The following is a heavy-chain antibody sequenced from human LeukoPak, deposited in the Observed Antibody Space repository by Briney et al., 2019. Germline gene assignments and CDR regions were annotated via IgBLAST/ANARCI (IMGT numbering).Heavy chain of an antibody. D-gene: IGHD6-19*01. CDR2: ISSDGGST. CDR3: ARTEQWLATGGWYWFDP. Sequence: GGSLRLSCEASGFTFSTYAMHWVRQAPGKGLQYVSSISSDGGSTYYASSVKGRFTISRDNSKNTLYLQMGSVREEDMAVYYCARTEQWLATGGWYWFDPWGQGTLVTVSS. J-gene: IGHJ5*02. CDR1: GFTFSTYA. V-gene: IGHV3-64*01.